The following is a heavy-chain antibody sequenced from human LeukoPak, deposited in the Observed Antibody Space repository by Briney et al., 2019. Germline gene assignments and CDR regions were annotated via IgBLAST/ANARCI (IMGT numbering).Heavy chain of an antibody. CDR2: IYPGDSDT. J-gene: IGHJ4*02. CDR1: GYSFTSYW. Sequence: GEPLKISCKGSGYSFTSYWIGWVRQMLGKGLEWMGVIYPGDSDTRYSPSFQGQVTISADKSTTPASLRWGSLKASDTAMYYCARRSDSGSYSYWGQGTLVTVSS. CDR3: ARRSDSGSYSY. D-gene: IGHD3-10*01. V-gene: IGHV5-51*01.